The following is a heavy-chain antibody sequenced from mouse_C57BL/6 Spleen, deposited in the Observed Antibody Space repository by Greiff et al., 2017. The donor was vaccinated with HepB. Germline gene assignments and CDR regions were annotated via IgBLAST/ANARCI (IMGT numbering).Heavy chain of an antibody. CDR2: INHNYGTT. D-gene: IGHD3-2*02. J-gene: IGHJ2*01. V-gene: IGHV1-39*01. CDR1: GYSFTDYN. Sequence: VQLKESGPELVKPGASVKISCKASGYSFTDYNMNWVKQRNGKSLEWIGVINHNYGTTSYNQKFKGKATLTVDQSSSTAYMQLNSLTSEDSAVYYCARWGDSSGGPLYFDYWGQGTTLTVSS. CDR3: ARWGDSSGGPLYFDY.